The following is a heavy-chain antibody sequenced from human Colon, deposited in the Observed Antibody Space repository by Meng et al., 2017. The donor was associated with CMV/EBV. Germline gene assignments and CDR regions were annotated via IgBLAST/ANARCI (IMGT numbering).Heavy chain of an antibody. CDR1: GFTFSDYS. CDR2: MSRDPSYK. Sequence: GGSLRLSCGASGFTFSDYSMTWVRHVPGKGLEWVASMSRDPSYKYHADSLKGRFTISRDNAKNSLYLQMNSLRAEDTAVYYCARDLPGPTTVTYPTYYYYHGMDVWGQGTTVTVSS. CDR3: ARDLPGPTTVTYPTYYYYHGMDV. J-gene: IGHJ6*02. D-gene: IGHD4-17*01. V-gene: IGHV3-21*01.